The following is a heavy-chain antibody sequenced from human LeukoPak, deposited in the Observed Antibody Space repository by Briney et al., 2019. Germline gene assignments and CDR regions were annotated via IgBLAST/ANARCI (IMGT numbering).Heavy chain of an antibody. V-gene: IGHV6-1*01. CDR2: TYYRSKWYD. CDR3: ARDLGTSGWYTFDF. Sequence: SQTLSLTCAISGDSVSSENGAWNWIRQSPSRGLEWLGRTYYRSKWYDEYADSVKGRVTISPDTSKNQFSLHVYSVTPEDTAVYYCARDLGTSGWYTFDFWGQRTLVTVSS. D-gene: IGHD6-19*01. J-gene: IGHJ5*01. CDR1: GDSVSSENGA.